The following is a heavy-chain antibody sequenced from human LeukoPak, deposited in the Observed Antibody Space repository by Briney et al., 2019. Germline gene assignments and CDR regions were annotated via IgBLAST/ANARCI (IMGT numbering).Heavy chain of an antibody. V-gene: IGHV3-23*01. Sequence: PGGSLRLSCAVSGFTFSSYAMSWVRQAPGKGLEWVSAISAGGGSTYYADSVKGRFTISRDNSKNTLYLQMNSLRAEDTAVYYCARVKYDILTSVHYMDVWGKGTTVTVSS. CDR1: GFTFSSYA. D-gene: IGHD3-9*01. J-gene: IGHJ6*03. CDR2: ISAGGGST. CDR3: ARVKYDILTSVHYMDV.